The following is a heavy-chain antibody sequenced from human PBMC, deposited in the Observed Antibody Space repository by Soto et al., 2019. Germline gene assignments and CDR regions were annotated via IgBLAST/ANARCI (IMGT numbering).Heavy chain of an antibody. J-gene: IGHJ4*02. Sequence: QVQLQESGPGLVKPSGTLSLTCAVSGGSISNSNWWSWVRQPPGKGLEWIGEIHHSGSTNYNPSLKXXVXIXXDKSTKQFSLQLNSVTAADTAVYYCARSDWYRTDCWGQGTLVTVSS. CDR1: GGSISNSNW. CDR2: IHHSGST. D-gene: IGHD2-21*02. CDR3: ARSDWYRTDC. V-gene: IGHV4-4*02.